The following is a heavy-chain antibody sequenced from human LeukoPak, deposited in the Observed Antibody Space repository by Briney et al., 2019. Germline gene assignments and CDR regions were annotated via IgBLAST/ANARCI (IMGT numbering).Heavy chain of an antibody. CDR2: INPSGGST. V-gene: IGHV1-46*01. CDR1: GYTFTSYY. Sequence: ASVKVSCKASGYTFTSYYMHWVRQAPGQGLEWMGIINPSGGSTSYAQKFQGRVTMTRDTSTSTAYMELSSLRSEDTAVYYCARDRYCTNGVCYLDYWGQGTLVTVSS. D-gene: IGHD2-8*01. J-gene: IGHJ4*02. CDR3: ARDRYCTNGVCYLDY.